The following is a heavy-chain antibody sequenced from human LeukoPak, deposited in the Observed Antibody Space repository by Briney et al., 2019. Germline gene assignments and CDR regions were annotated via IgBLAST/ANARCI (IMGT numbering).Heavy chain of an antibody. CDR2: MNPNSGNT. V-gene: IGHV1-8*01. CDR3: ARGTYYYDSSGYYSLDY. J-gene: IGHJ4*02. CDR1: GYTFTSYD. Sequence: ASVKVSCKASGYTFTSYDINWVRQATGQGLEWMGWMNPNSGNTGYAQKFQGRVTMTRDTSISTAYMELSSLRSEDTAVYYCARGTYYYDSSGYYSLDYWGQGTLVTVSS. D-gene: IGHD3-22*01.